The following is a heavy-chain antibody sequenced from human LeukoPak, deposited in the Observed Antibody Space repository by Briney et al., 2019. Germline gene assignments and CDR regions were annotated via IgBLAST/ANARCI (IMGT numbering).Heavy chain of an antibody. CDR2: IFITGPP. J-gene: IGHJ5*02. V-gene: IGHV4-4*07. D-gene: IGHD1-1*01. CDR1: GGSISSYY. Sequence: SETLSLTCTVSGGSISSYYWSWIRQTAGKGLEWIGRIFITGPPTYNSSLKGRVSISVDTSKNEFSLTLNSVTVADTAVYFCAASWNDERCFDPWGPGTLVTVSS. CDR3: AASWNDERCFDP.